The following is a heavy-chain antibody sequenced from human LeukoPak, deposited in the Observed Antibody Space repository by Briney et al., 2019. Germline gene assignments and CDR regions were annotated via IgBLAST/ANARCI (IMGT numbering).Heavy chain of an antibody. J-gene: IGHJ4*02. CDR2: MSSNGGST. V-gene: IGHV3-64*01. CDR3: SSREETAYDILTGYYFDY. Sequence: GGTLRLSCAASGFTFSSYAKHWVRQAPAQGLEYVSAMSSNGGSTYYANSVKGRFTISRDNSKNTLYLQMGSLRAEDMAVYYCSSREETAYDILTGYYFDYWGQGTLVTVSS. CDR1: GFTFSSYA. D-gene: IGHD3-9*01.